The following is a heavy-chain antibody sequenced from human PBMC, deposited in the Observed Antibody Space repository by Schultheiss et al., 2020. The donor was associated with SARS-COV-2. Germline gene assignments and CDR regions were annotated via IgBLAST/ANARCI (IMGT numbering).Heavy chain of an antibody. CDR1: GFTFSNYS. Sequence: GGSLRLSCAASGFTFSNYSMNWVRQAPGKGLEWVAVISYDGSNKYYADSVKGRFTISRDNSKKTLHLQMNSLKSEDTAIYYCASPDYGSGSYESNYWGQGTLVTVSS. J-gene: IGHJ4*02. V-gene: IGHV3-30*03. D-gene: IGHD3-10*01. CDR3: ASPDYGSGSYESNY. CDR2: ISYDGSNK.